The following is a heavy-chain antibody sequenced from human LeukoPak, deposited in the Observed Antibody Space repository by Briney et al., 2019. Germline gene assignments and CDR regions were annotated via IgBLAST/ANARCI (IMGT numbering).Heavy chain of an antibody. Sequence: PGGTLRLSCAASGFAFSNYGMSWVRQAPGKGLEWVSTVSGGGGTTYYADSVKGRFTISRDNSKNTLFLQMNSLRAEDTAIYYCAKDMGYCSSATCYGLDYWGQGTLVTVSS. D-gene: IGHD2-2*01. CDR1: GFAFSNYG. CDR3: AKDMGYCSSATCYGLDY. J-gene: IGHJ4*02. V-gene: IGHV3-23*01. CDR2: VSGGGGTT.